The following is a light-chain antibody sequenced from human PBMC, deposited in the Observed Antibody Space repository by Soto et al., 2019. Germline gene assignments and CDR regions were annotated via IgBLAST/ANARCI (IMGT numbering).Light chain of an antibody. Sequence: EIVLTQSPGTLSLSPGERATLSCRASQGISRNYLTWYQQKPGQAPRLLIYGASSRATGIPDRFSGSGSGTDFTLTNTRLEPEDFAVYYCQQYGSSPYAFGQGTKLEIK. CDR3: QQYGSSPYA. V-gene: IGKV3-20*01. CDR2: GAS. CDR1: QGISRNY. J-gene: IGKJ2*01.